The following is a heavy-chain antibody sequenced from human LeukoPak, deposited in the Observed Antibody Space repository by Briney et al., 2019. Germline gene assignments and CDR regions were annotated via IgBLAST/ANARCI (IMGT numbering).Heavy chain of an antibody. Sequence: PSETLSLTCTVSGGSISSYDWSWIRQPAGKGLEWIGRIYGSGSTDYNPSLKSRVTMSIDTSKNQFSLNLISVTAADTAVYYCARAGVNYDSSGYFPDDAFDIWGQGTMVTVSS. CDR3: ARAGVNYDSSGYFPDDAFDI. CDR1: GGSISSYD. J-gene: IGHJ3*02. CDR2: IYGSGST. V-gene: IGHV4-4*07. D-gene: IGHD3-22*01.